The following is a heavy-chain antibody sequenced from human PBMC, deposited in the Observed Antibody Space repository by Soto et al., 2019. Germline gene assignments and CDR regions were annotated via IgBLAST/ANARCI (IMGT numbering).Heavy chain of an antibody. CDR1: GFTFSRYA. CDR2: ISYDGSNK. CDR3: AGDAFDL. J-gene: IGHJ3*01. Sequence: QVQRVESGGGVVQPGRSLRLSCAASGFTFSRYAMHWVRQAPGKGLEWVAVISYDGSNKYYADYVKGRFTISRDNSKNTLYLQMNSLRADDTAVYYCAGDAFDLWGQGTMVTVSS. V-gene: IGHV3-30-3*01.